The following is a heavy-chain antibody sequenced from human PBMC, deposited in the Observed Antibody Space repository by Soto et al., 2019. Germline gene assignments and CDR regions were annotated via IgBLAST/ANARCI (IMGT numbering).Heavy chain of an antibody. J-gene: IGHJ6*03. CDR3: AKDLSIITIFGVPNMDV. V-gene: IGHV3-23*01. D-gene: IGHD3-3*01. Sequence: GGSLRLSCAASGFTFSSYAMSWVRQAPGKGLEWVSAISGSGGSTYYADSVKGRFTISRDNSKNTLYLQMNSLRAEDTAVYYCAKDLSIITIFGVPNMDVWGKGTTVTVSS. CDR1: GFTFSSYA. CDR2: ISGSGGST.